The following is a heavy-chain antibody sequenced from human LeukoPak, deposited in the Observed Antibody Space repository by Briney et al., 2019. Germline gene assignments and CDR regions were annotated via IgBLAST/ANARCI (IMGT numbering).Heavy chain of an antibody. V-gene: IGHV3-30*02. CDR1: GFTFKTYG. CDR3: AKDASWVARGDYFDH. Sequence: GGSLRLSCEASGFTFKTYGMHWVRQPPGKGLEWIAFITHDGSKDFYVDSVKDRLTISGDNSKNMVFLQMDSLGPEDTAVYYCAKDASWVARGDYFDHWGHGTLVTVSS. J-gene: IGHJ4*01. D-gene: IGHD2-15*01. CDR2: ITHDGSKD.